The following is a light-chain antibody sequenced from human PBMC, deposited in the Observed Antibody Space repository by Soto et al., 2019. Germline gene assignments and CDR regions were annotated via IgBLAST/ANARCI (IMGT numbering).Light chain of an antibody. CDR2: DVS. Sequence: QSVLTQPASVSGSPGQSITISCTGTSSDVGGYNYVSWYQQHPGKAPKLMIYDVSDRPSGVSNRFSASKSGNTASLTISGLQAEDEADYYYCSYTSSSTPWVFGTGTKVTVL. V-gene: IGLV2-14*03. J-gene: IGLJ1*01. CDR3: CSYTSSSTPWV. CDR1: SSDVGGYNY.